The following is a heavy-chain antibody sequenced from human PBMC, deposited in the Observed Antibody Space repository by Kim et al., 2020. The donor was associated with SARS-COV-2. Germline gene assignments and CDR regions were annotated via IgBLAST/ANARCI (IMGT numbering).Heavy chain of an antibody. CDR3: ARHGPGTIFGVVRSHYYYGMDV. CDR2: IDPSDSYT. D-gene: IGHD3-3*01. J-gene: IGHJ6*02. V-gene: IGHV5-10-1*01. CDR1: GYSFTSYW. Sequence: GESLKISCKGSGYSFTSYWISWVRQMPGKGLEWMGRIDPSDSYTNYSPSFQGHVTISADKSISTAYLQWSSLKASDTAMYYCARHGPGTIFGVVRSHYYYGMDVWGQGTTVTVSS.